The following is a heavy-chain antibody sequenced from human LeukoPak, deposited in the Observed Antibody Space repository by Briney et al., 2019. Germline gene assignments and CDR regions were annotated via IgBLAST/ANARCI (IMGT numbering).Heavy chain of an antibody. V-gene: IGHV4-34*01. CDR1: GFPVSSNY. Sequence: ESLLLSCAASGFPVSSNYMSWIRQPPGKGLEWVGQINHSGSANYNPSLKSRVTISVDTSKNQFSLNLTSVTAADTAVYYCARAMSIAARLQTIFDYWGQGTLVTVSS. J-gene: IGHJ4*02. D-gene: IGHD6-6*01. CDR2: INHSGSA. CDR3: ARAMSIAARLQTIFDY.